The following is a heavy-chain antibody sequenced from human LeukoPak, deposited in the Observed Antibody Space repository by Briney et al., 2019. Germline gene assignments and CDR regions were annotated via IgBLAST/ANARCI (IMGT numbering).Heavy chain of an antibody. J-gene: IGHJ4*02. CDR3: AKLRDYFDSSGNFDY. V-gene: IGHV3-23*01. CDR2: ISGNGDAT. D-gene: IGHD3-22*01. Sequence: GGSLRLSCAASGFIFSHYAMSWVRQAPGKGLEWVSAISGNGDATYYADSVKGRFTISRDNSKNMLFLQMNGLRAEDTAVYYCAKLRDYFDSSGNFDYWGQGTLVTVSS. CDR1: GFIFSHYA.